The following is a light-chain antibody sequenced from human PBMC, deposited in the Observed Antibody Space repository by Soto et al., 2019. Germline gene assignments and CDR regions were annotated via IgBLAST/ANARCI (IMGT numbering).Light chain of an antibody. V-gene: IGKV3-11*01. J-gene: IGKJ2*01. CDR1: QSVNTY. CDR2: DAS. Sequence: EIVLTQSPATLSLSPGDRATLSCSASQSVNTYLAWYQLKPGQAPRLLIYDASKRATGIPARFSGGGSGTEFTPTISSPEPEDFAVYFCQQRNDWPRYTFGQGTNLELK. CDR3: QQRNDWPRYT.